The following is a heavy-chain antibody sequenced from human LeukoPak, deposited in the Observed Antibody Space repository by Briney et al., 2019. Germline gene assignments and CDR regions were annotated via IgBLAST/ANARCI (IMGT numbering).Heavy chain of an antibody. J-gene: IGHJ4*02. CDR3: ARDSYGSSGYYYVSDY. Sequence: GGSLRLSCAASGFTFSTHSMNWVRQAPGKGLEWVSYISYSSSAIYYADSVKGRFTISRDNAKNSLSLQMNSLRDEDTAVYYCARDSYGSSGYYYVSDYWGQGTLVTVSS. CDR2: ISYSSSAI. CDR1: GFTFSTHS. V-gene: IGHV3-48*02. D-gene: IGHD3-22*01.